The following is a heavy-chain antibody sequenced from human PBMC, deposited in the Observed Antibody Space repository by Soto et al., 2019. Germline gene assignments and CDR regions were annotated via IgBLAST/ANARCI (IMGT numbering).Heavy chain of an antibody. J-gene: IGHJ4*02. Sequence: EVRLVESGGALVQRGGSLTLSYAASGFRFSIYSMNWVRQAPGKGLEWSAYITSDTKTIKYAESVKGRFTISRDNAKNSVYLQMNNLSDDDTAVYYCARSLEGHFDYWGQGTVVTVSS. CDR3: ARSLEGHFDY. D-gene: IGHD1-1*01. V-gene: IGHV3-48*02. CDR1: GFRFSIYS. CDR2: ITSDTKTI.